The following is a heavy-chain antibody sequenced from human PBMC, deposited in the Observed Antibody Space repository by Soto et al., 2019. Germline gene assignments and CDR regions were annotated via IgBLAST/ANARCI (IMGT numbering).Heavy chain of an antibody. D-gene: IGHD4-17*01. J-gene: IGHJ6*02. V-gene: IGHV1-69*01. CDR3: ATNHRAVTIDYYSYGLDV. CDR1: GGTFKTYS. Sequence: QVQLVQSGAEVKKPGSSVKVSCEASGGTFKTYSINWVRQAPGQGVEWMGGIIPIFGTTNYAQKFRGRVTITADESTSTAYMELSSLRSDDTAVYYCATNHRAVTIDYYSYGLDVWGQGITLTVSS. CDR2: IIPIFGTT.